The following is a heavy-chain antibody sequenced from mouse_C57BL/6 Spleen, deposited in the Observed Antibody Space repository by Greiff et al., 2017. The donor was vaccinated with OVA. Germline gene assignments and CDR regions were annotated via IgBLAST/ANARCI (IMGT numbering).Heavy chain of an antibody. Sequence: QVQLQQPGAELVKPGASVKLSCKASGYTFTSYWITWVKQRPGQGLEWIGDIYPGSGSTNYNEKFKSKATLTVDTSSSTAYMQLSSLTSEDSAVYYCARAVVATRYFDYWGQGTTLTVSS. J-gene: IGHJ2*01. V-gene: IGHV1-55*01. CDR1: GYTFTSYW. D-gene: IGHD1-1*01. CDR2: IYPGSGST. CDR3: ARAVVATRYFDY.